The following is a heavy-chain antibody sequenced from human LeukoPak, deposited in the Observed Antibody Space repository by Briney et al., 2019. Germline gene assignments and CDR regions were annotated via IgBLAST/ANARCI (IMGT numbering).Heavy chain of an antibody. CDR1: GFTFSKYW. Sequence: GGSLRLFCAASGFTFSKYWMLWVRQAPGKGLQSVSRINTDGTVTTYADSVKGRFTVSRDNADNTMFLQMNSVRDEDTAVYYCATKQWLAPPPDSWGQGTPVTVSA. V-gene: IGHV3-74*01. J-gene: IGHJ4*02. CDR2: INTDGTVT. D-gene: IGHD6-19*01. CDR3: ATKQWLAPPPDS.